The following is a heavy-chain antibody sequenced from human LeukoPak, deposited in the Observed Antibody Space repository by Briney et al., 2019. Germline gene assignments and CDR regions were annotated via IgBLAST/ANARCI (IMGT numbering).Heavy chain of an antibody. D-gene: IGHD3-3*01. CDR1: GFTFSTYS. Sequence: PGGSLRLSCAASGFTFSTYSMNWVRQAPGKGLEWVSSISSSSSSYIYYADSVKGRFTISRDNAKNSLYLQMNSLRAEDTAVYYCARDQLGGYDFWSGYSHQAAFDIWGQGTMATVSS. CDR3: ARDQLGGYDFWSGYSHQAAFDI. CDR2: ISSSSSSYI. V-gene: IGHV3-21*01. J-gene: IGHJ3*02.